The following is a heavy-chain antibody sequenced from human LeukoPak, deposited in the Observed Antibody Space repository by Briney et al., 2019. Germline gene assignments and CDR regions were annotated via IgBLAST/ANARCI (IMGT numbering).Heavy chain of an antibody. CDR2: IYSGGST. CDR3: AKGSFDWLPNNWFDP. Sequence: GGSLRLSCAASGFTVSSNYMSWVRQAPGKGLEWVSVIYSGGSTYYAESVKGRFTISRDNSKNTLYLQMNSLRAEDTAVYYCAKGSFDWLPNNWFDPWGQGTLVTVSS. J-gene: IGHJ5*02. CDR1: GFTVSSNY. D-gene: IGHD3-9*01. V-gene: IGHV3-53*01.